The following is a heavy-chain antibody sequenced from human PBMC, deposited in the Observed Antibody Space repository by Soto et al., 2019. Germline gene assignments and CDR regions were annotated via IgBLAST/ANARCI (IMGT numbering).Heavy chain of an antibody. D-gene: IGHD2-15*01. CDR1: RGSISSSSHY. Sequence: SETLSLTCTLSRGSISSSSHYWGWIRQPPGKGLAWIGTVYYGGGTKYNPSLKSRVTIAVDTSKNHLSLKLTSVTAADPAMYYCVSPHGSGGRCYFTYWGQGALVTDS. CDR2: VYYGGGT. J-gene: IGHJ4*02. V-gene: IGHV4-39*02. CDR3: VSPHGSGGRCYFTY.